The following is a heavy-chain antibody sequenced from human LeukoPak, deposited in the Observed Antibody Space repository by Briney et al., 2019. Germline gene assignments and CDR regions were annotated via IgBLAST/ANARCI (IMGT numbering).Heavy chain of an antibody. J-gene: IGHJ4*02. Sequence: GGSLRLSCAASEFTFSSYAMTWVRQAPGKGLEWVSAMSGSGGSTYYADSVKGRFTISRDNSKNTLYLQMNSLRAEDTAVYYCATCSGYYNYYFDYWGQGTLVTVSS. D-gene: IGHD3-22*01. V-gene: IGHV3-23*01. CDR1: EFTFSSYA. CDR2: MSGSGGST. CDR3: ATCSGYYNYYFDY.